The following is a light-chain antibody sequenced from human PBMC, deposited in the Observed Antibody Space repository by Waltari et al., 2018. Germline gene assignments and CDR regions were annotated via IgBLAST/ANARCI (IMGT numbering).Light chain of an antibody. J-gene: IGKJ2*01. CDR1: QRLNSY. CDR2: DAS. V-gene: IGKV3-11*02. Sequence: EIVLTQSPATLSLSPGESASLSCRANQRLNSYLAWYQQKPGQTPRLLIYDASKRATGVPARFSGSGSERDFTLTISSLEPEDFAVYYCQQRSSWPPRYTFGQGTKLEIK. CDR3: QQRSSWPPRYT.